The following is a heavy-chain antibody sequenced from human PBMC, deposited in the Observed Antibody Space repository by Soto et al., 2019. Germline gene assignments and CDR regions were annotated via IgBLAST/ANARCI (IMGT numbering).Heavy chain of an antibody. CDR3: ARDLGGSGSFFD. D-gene: IGHD3-10*01. CDR2: INPSGGST. J-gene: IGHJ4*02. V-gene: IGHV1-46*01. Sequence: QVQLVQSGAEVKKPGASVKVSCKASGYTFTSYYMHWVRQAPGQGLEWMGIINPSGGSTSYAQKFQGRVTMTRDPSTRTVYMELSSLRSEDTAVYYCARDLGGSGSFFDWGQGTLVTVSS. CDR1: GYTFTSYY.